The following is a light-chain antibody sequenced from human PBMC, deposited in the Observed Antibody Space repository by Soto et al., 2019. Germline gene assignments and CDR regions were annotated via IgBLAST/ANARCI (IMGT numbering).Light chain of an antibody. CDR1: QSVGSS. CDR2: GAS. CDR3: QQYSNWPPVT. Sequence: EIVMTQSPSTLSVSPGERATLSCRASQSVGSSLAWYQQKPGQAPRLLIHGASTRATDIPARFTGSGSGTEFTLTISSLQSEDFAVYYCQQYSNWPPVTFGGGTKVDIK. V-gene: IGKV3-15*01. J-gene: IGKJ4*01.